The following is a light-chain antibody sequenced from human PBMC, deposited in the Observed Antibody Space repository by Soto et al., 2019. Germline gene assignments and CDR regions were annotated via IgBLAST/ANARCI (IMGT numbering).Light chain of an antibody. V-gene: IGLV2-14*01. CDR2: EVF. CDR3: SSYTTSTTGV. CDR1: SRDVGGYTH. J-gene: IGLJ3*02. Sequence: QSALTQPASVSGSPGQSITISCTGTSRDVGGYTHVSWYQQHPGKAPKLLIYEVFNRPSGISNRFSASKSGNTASLTISGLQAEDEADYYCSSYTTSTTGVFGGGTKLTVL.